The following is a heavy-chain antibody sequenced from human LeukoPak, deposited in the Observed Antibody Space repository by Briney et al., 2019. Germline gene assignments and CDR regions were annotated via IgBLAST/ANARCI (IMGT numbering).Heavy chain of an antibody. J-gene: IGHJ3*02. D-gene: IGHD4-23*01. Sequence: ASVKVSCKASGYTFTGYYMHWVRQAPGQGLEWMGWINPNSGGTNCAQKFQGRVTMTRDTSISTAYMELSRLRSDDTAVYYCARDRYGGNSEIQFDIWGQGTMVTVSS. CDR1: GYTFTGYY. CDR3: ARDRYGGNSEIQFDI. CDR2: INPNSGGT. V-gene: IGHV1-2*02.